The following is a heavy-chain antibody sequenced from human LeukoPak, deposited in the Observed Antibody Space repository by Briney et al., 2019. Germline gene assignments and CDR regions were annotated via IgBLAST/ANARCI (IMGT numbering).Heavy chain of an antibody. D-gene: IGHD6-25*01. Sequence: SVKVSCKASGDSFSNHAINWVRQAPGQGLEWMGGIIPLFRKANYAQKFQDRVTITADESTSTVYMEVKSLRSEDTAVYYCARVRMSAAALTWFDPWDQGTLVTVSS. CDR2: IIPLFRKA. CDR1: GDSFSNHA. V-gene: IGHV1-69*13. J-gene: IGHJ5*02. CDR3: ARVRMSAAALTWFDP.